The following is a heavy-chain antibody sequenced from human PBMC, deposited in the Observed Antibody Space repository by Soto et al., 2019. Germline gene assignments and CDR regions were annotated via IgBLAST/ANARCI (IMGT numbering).Heavy chain of an antibody. D-gene: IGHD3-16*01. Sequence: QVQLVESGGGVVQPRRSLRLSCAASGFTFSSYGMHWVRQAPGKGLEWVAVISYDGSNKYYADSVKGRFTISRDNSKNTLYLQMNSLRAEDTAVYYCAKDPSRLVMITFGGVIANWGQGTLVTVSS. V-gene: IGHV3-30*18. CDR1: GFTFSSYG. CDR2: ISYDGSNK. CDR3: AKDPSRLVMITFGGVIAN. J-gene: IGHJ4*02.